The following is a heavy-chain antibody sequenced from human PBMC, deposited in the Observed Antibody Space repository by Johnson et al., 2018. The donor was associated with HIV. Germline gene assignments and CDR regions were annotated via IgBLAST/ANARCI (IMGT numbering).Heavy chain of an antibody. V-gene: IGHV3-20*04. D-gene: IGHD3-10*02. CDR1: GFTFDDYG. CDR2: INWNGGST. CDR3: ARESTNLYYVDI. Sequence: VQLVESGGGLVKPGGSLRLSCAASGFTFDDYGMSWVRQAPGKGLEWVSGINWNGGSTGCADSVKGRFTISRDNAKNSLYLQMSSLRAEDTALYYCARESTNLYYVDIWGQGTMVSVSS. J-gene: IGHJ3*02.